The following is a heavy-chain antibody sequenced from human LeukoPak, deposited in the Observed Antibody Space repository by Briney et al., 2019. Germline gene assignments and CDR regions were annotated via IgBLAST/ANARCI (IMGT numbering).Heavy chain of an antibody. D-gene: IGHD6-6*01. CDR2: ISWNSGSI. CDR3: ARGDIAARLNWFDP. CDR1: GFTFGDYA. Sequence: PGGCLRLSCAASGFTFGDYAMHWVRQAPGKGLEWVSGISWNSGSIGYADSVKGRFTISRDNAKNSLYLQMNSLRAEDTAVYYCARGDIAARLNWFDPWGQGTLVTVSS. V-gene: IGHV3-9*01. J-gene: IGHJ5*02.